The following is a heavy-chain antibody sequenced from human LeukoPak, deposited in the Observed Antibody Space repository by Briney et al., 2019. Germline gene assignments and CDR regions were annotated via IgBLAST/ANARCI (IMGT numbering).Heavy chain of an antibody. J-gene: IGHJ4*02. Sequence: PSGTLSLTCAVSGGSISSSNWWNWVRQPPGKGLEWIGYIYNSGSTSYNPSLKSRVSLSVDTSKNLFSLTLNSMTAADTAVYYCARGWGPAYCGGDCHRHFDYWGQGTLVTVSS. V-gene: IGHV4-4*02. CDR2: IYNSGST. CDR1: GGSISSSNW. D-gene: IGHD2-21*02. CDR3: ARGWGPAYCGGDCHRHFDY.